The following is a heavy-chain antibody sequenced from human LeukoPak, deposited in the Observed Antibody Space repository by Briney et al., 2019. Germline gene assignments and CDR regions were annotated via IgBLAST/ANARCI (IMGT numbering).Heavy chain of an antibody. D-gene: IGHD6-13*01. Sequence: GGSLRLSCAASGFTFSSYSMNWVRQAPGKGLEWVSYISSGSTIYYADSVKGRFTISRDNAKNSLYLQMNSLRAEDTAVYYCARAGQQLVRKDFDYWGQGTLVTVSS. V-gene: IGHV3-48*01. J-gene: IGHJ4*02. CDR2: ISSGSTI. CDR1: GFTFSSYS. CDR3: ARAGQQLVRKDFDY.